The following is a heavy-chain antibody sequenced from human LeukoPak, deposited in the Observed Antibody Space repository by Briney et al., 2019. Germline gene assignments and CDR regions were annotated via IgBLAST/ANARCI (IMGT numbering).Heavy chain of an antibody. CDR2: INSDGSET. V-gene: IGHV3-74*03. Sequence: GGSLRLSCAASGFTFSSFWIYWVRHAPGKGLVWVSRINSDGSETMYADSVKGRFTISRDNARNALYLQMNSLRVEDTAVYYCTRVIVAVPGYFDYFDFWGQGALVTVSS. J-gene: IGHJ4*02. CDR1: GFTFSSFW. D-gene: IGHD6-19*01. CDR3: TRVIVAVPGYFDYFDF.